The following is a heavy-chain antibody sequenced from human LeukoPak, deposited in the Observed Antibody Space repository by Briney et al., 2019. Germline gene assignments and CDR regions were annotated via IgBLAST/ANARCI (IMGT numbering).Heavy chain of an antibody. D-gene: IGHD1-14*01. J-gene: IGHJ4*02. CDR2: ISGSGGST. CDR3: AREYNVRPIFDY. V-gene: IGHV3-23*01. CDR1: GFTFSSYA. Sequence: QRWGSLRLSCAASGFTFSSYAMSWVRQAPGKGLEWVSAISGSGGSTYYADSVKGRFTISRDNSKNTLYLQMKSLRAEDTAVHYCAREYNVRPIFDYWGQGTLVTVSS.